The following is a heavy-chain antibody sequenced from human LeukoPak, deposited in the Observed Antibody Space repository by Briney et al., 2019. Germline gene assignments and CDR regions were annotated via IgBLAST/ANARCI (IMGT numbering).Heavy chain of an antibody. CDR1: ISXXGYX. Sequence: ISXXGYXWSWXXXXXXKGRXXXGYIYYSGSTYYNPALKSRVTISVDTSKNQFPLKLSSVTAADTAVYYCARDGRGIAAAGFDYWGQGTLVTVSS. D-gene: IGHD6-13*01. V-gene: IGHV4-31*02. J-gene: IGHJ4*02. CDR2: IYYSGST. CDR3: ARDGRGIAAAGFDY.